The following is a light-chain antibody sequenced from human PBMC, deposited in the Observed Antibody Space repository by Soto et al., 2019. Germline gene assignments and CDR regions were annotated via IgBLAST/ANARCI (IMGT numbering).Light chain of an antibody. CDR2: GTS. CDR1: QSVSSKY. V-gene: IGKV3-20*01. CDR3: QQYGSPPFT. Sequence: LTRSRGTGSLCPGERASLSGSASQSVSSKYLAWYQQKPGQAPRVLIYGTSIRASGVPGRFSGGGSGTDFTLTITSLEPEDLAVYYCQQYGSPPFTFSPGTKVDIK. J-gene: IGKJ3*01.